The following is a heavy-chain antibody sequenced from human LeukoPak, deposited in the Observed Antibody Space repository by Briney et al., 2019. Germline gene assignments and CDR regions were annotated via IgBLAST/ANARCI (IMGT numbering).Heavy chain of an antibody. J-gene: IGHJ4*02. CDR3: ARGLLMSWSPFDY. CDR1: GGSISSYY. D-gene: IGHD6-13*01. CDR2: IYNSGST. V-gene: IGHV4-59*01. Sequence: PSETLSLTCTVSGGSISSYYWSWIRQPPGKGLEWIGYIYNSGSTNYSPSLKSRVTISVDTSKNQFSLKLSSVTAADTAVYYCARGLLMSWSPFDYWGQGTLVTVSS.